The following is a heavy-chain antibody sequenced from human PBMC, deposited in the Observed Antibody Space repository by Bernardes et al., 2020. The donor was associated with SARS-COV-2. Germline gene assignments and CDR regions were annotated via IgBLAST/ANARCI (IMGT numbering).Heavy chain of an antibody. J-gene: IGHJ5*02. D-gene: IGHD2-2*01. V-gene: IGHV3-74*01. CDR1: GFTFSSYW. CDR2: IHSDGSST. CDR3: ARVGDIVVVPAASWFDP. Sequence: GGSLRLSCAASGFTFSSYWMHWVRQAPGKGLVWVSRIHSDGSSTSYADSVKGRFTISRDNAKNTLYLQMNSLRAEDTAVYYCARVGDIVVVPAASWFDPWGQGTLVTVSS.